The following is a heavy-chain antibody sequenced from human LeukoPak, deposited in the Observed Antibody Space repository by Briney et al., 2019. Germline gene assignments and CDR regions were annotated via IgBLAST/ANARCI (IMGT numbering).Heavy chain of an antibody. V-gene: IGHV3-21*01. CDR2: ISSSSSYI. CDR1: GFTFSSYS. CDR3: ARDYSGSYPIDY. J-gene: IGHJ4*02. Sequence: LGGSLRLSCAASGFTFSSYSMNWVRQAPGKGLEWVSSISSSSSYIYYADSVKGRFTISRDNAKNSLYLQMNSLRAEDTAVYYCARDYSGSYPIDYWGQGTLVTVSS. D-gene: IGHD1-26*01.